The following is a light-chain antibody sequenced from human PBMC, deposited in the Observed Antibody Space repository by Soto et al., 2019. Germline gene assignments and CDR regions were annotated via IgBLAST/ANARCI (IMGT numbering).Light chain of an antibody. CDR2: AAS. Sequence: DIHLTQSPSLLSASVEDRVIITCRASQSISNHLNWYQQKPGKAPKLLIFAASSLQSGVHSRFSGSRSGPDFTLTIRSLQPEDFATYYCKQSYSSPPTFGQGTKVDIK. CDR3: KQSYSSPPT. CDR1: QSISNH. J-gene: IGKJ1*01. V-gene: IGKV1-39*01.